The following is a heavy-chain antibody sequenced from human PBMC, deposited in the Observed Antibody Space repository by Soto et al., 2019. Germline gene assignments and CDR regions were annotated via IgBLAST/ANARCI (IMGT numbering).Heavy chain of an antibody. Sequence: QVSLVQSGAEVKKPGASVKVSCKASGYTFTSYYVHWVRQAPGQGLEWMGIINPSGATTTYAQNFQGRVXXXRDXXTSTVYXEXXXXXSDXXAVYYCARRDCFSSSCYFKYWGQGTLVTVSS. CDR1: GYTFTSYY. CDR2: INPSGATT. V-gene: IGHV1-46*01. CDR3: ARRDCFSSSCYFKY. J-gene: IGHJ4*02. D-gene: IGHD2-2*01.